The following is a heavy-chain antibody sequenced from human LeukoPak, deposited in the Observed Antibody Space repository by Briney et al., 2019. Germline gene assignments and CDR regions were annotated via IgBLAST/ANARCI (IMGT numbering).Heavy chain of an antibody. J-gene: IGHJ4*02. V-gene: IGHV3-23*01. CDR1: GFTFSSSG. D-gene: IGHD2-21*01. Sequence: GGSLRLSCAASGFTFSSSGMSWVRQAPGKGLEWVSAISGGGGTTYYADSVKGRFTVSRDNSKNTLYLQMNSLRAEDTAVYYCANGVVSLDYWGQGTLATVSS. CDR2: ISGGGGTT. CDR3: ANGVVSLDY.